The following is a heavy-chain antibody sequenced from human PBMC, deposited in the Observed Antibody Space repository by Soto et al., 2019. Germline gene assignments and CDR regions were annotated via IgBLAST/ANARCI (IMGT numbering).Heavy chain of an antibody. CDR3: ARSGSKYGANAFDI. D-gene: IGHD5-18*01. CDR1: GGSISGYY. CDR2: IYYIGTT. V-gene: IGHV4-59*01. J-gene: IGHJ3*02. Sequence: PSETLSLTCTVSGGSISGYYWNWIRQPPGKGLEYIGHIYYIGTTNYSPSLKSRATISVDTSKNQFSLKLTSVTAADTAVYFCARSGSKYGANAFDIWDQGTMVTVSS.